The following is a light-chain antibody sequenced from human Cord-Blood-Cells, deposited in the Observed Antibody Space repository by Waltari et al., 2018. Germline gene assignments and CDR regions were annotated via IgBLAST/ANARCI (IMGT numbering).Light chain of an antibody. CDR2: QDS. J-gene: IGLJ2*01. CDR3: QAWDSSTVV. V-gene: IGLV3-1*01. CDR1: KLGDKY. Sequence: SYELTQQPSVSVSPGQTASITCSGDKLGDKYACWYQQKPGQSPVLVIYQDSKRPSGIPERFSGSNSGNTATLTISGTQAMDEADYYCQAWDSSTVVFGRGTKLTVL.